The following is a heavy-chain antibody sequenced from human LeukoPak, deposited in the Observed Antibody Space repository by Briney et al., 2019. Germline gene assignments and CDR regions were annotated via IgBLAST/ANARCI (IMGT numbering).Heavy chain of an antibody. V-gene: IGHV4-34*01. CDR1: GYSISRGYY. J-gene: IGHJ4*02. CDR3: ARRTNVYSSSFDYY. D-gene: IGHD6-6*01. Sequence: SETLSLTCNVSGYSISRGYYWSWIRQPPGKGLEWIGEITHSGTTTYNPSLKSRVTISLDTSKNQFSLRLSSVTAADTALYYCARRTNVYSSSFDYYWGQGTLVTVSS. CDR2: ITHSGTT.